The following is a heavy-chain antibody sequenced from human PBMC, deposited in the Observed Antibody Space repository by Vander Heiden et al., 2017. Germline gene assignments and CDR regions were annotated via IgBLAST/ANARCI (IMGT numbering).Heavy chain of an antibody. CDR2: ISSSGSTI. J-gene: IGHJ6*02. V-gene: IGHV3-11*01. CDR3: ARGAEIAARDYYYYGMDV. Sequence: QVQLVESGGGLVKPGGSLRLSCAASGFTFSDYYMGWIRQAPGKGLEWVSYISSSGSTIYYADSVKGRVTISRDNAKNSLYLQMNSRRAEDTAVYYCARGAEIAARDYYYYGMDVWGQGTTVTVSS. D-gene: IGHD6-6*01. CDR1: GFTFSDYY.